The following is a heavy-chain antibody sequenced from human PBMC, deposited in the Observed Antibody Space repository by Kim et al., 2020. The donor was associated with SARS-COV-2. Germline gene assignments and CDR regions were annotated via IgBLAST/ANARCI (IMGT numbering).Heavy chain of an antibody. J-gene: IGHJ4*02. CDR2: IIPIFGTS. D-gene: IGHD3-22*01. Sequence: SVKVSCKASGGTFSSYAISWVRQAPGQGLEWMGGIIPIFGTSNYAQKFQGRVTITADESTSTAYMELSSLRSEDTAVYYCARGVQRYHDSSGYYGPGGVFDYWGQGTLVTVSS. CDR3: ARGVQRYHDSSGYYGPGGVFDY. CDR1: GGTFSSYA. V-gene: IGHV1-69*13.